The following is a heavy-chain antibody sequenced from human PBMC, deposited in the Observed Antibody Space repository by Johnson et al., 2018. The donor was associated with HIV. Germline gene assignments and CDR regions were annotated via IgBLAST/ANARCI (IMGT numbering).Heavy chain of an antibody. Sequence: EVQVVESGGGLVQPGGSLRLSCAASGFTFSPYWMHWVRQAPGKGLVWVSRIISDGTSTSYADSVKGRFTISRDNAKNTMYLQMNSLRAEDTAVYYCAKVPRGGAFDIWGQGTMVTVSS. CDR2: IISDGTST. CDR3: AKVPRGGAFDI. D-gene: IGHD1-1*01. J-gene: IGHJ3*02. CDR1: GFTFSPYW. V-gene: IGHV3-74*01.